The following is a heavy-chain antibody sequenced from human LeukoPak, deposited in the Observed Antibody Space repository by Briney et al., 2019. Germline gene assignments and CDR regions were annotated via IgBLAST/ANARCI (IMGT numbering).Heavy chain of an antibody. CDR1: GGTFSSYA. Sequence: SVKVSCKASGGTFSSYAISWVRQAPGQGLEWMGGIIPIFATANYAQKFQGRVTITADESTSTAYMELSSLRSEDTAVYYCARLLSSSQPGDFDYWGQGTLVTVSS. D-gene: IGHD6-13*01. V-gene: IGHV1-69*13. CDR3: ARLLSSSQPGDFDY. CDR2: IIPIFATA. J-gene: IGHJ4*02.